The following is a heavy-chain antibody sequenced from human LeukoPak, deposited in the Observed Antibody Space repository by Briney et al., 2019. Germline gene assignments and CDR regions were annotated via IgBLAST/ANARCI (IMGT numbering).Heavy chain of an antibody. CDR2: IYTNGST. CDR3: GGGEYDSSGYYYTDY. J-gene: IGHJ4*02. D-gene: IGHD3-22*01. Sequence: SETLSLTCTVSGGSISSGSYCWSWIRQPAGKGLEWIGRIYTNGSTNYNPSLKSRVTISVDTSKNQFSLKLSSVTAADTAVYYCGGGEYDSSGYYYTDYWGQGTLVTVSS. V-gene: IGHV4-61*02. CDR1: GGSISSGSYC.